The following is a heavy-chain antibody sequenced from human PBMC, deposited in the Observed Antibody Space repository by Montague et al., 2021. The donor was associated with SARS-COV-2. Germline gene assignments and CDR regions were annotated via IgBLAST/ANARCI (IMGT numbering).Heavy chain of an antibody. J-gene: IGHJ4*02. CDR1: GGSISSFY. Sequence: SETLSLTCTVSGGSISSFYWSWFRQPPGKGLEWIGYISDSGSTNYNPSLTSRITMSVDTSKNQFSLKVNSVTVADTAMYFCARDGRRLYTYGSLDYWGQGILVTVPS. CDR3: ARDGRRLYTYGSLDY. CDR2: ISDSGST. V-gene: IGHV4-59*12. D-gene: IGHD5-18*01.